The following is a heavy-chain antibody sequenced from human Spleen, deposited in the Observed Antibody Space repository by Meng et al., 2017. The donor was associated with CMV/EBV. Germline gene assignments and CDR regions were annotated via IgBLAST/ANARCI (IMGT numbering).Heavy chain of an antibody. Sequence: ASVKVSCKASGYSFTGYYIHWVRQAPGQGLEWMGWINPNTGGTNYAQKFQGRIIMTRDTSIITAYMELSRLRFDDTAIYYCAALSLVGYCSSTNCPEYYFGLDVWGQGTTVTVSS. CDR2: INPNTGGT. CDR3: AALSLVGYCSSTNCPEYYFGLDV. V-gene: IGHV1-2*02. CDR1: GYSFTGYY. J-gene: IGHJ6*02. D-gene: IGHD2-2*01.